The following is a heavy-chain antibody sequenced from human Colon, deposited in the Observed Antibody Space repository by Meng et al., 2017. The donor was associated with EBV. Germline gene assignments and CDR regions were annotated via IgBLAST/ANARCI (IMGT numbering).Heavy chain of an antibody. CDR2: IDHRGNT. CDR3: ARRGPSGNFSP. CDR1: GGSFRDYH. D-gene: IGHD3-10*01. V-gene: IGHV4-34*01. J-gene: IGHJ5*02. Sequence: QVQLQQWGAGLLKPSETLSRSCAVDGGSFRDYHWTWIRHPPGKGLEWIGEIDHRGNTKYNPSLKSRVTISLDTSKKQFSLKVSSVTAADSAVYYCARRGPSGNFSPWSQGALVTVSS.